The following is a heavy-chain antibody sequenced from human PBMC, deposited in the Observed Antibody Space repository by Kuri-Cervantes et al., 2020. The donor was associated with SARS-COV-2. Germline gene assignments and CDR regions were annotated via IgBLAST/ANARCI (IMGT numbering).Heavy chain of an antibody. J-gene: IGHJ4*02. Sequence: SETLSLTCTVSGGSLSTYYWSWIRQPPGKRLEWVGQISTSGSTSYNSPLESRVTISADTSKSQLSLKLRSVTAADTAVYYCARFDWGRVTWGQGTLVTVSS. CDR2: ISTSGST. CDR3: ARFDWGRVT. V-gene: IGHV4-4*09. D-gene: IGHD3-9*01. CDR1: GGSLSTYY.